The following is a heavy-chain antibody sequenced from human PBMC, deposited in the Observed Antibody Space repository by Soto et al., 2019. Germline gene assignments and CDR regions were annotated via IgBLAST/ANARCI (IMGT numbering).Heavy chain of an antibody. J-gene: IGHJ5*02. D-gene: IGHD6-19*01. CDR3: ARASSGWLLGVDP. V-gene: IGHV4-39*01. Sequence: QLQLQESGPGLVKPSETLSLTCTVSGGSITSSSYYWGWIRQPPGKGLEWIGSIYYSGNTYYNPSLKSRVTISVDTSKNQFSLKLTSVTAADTAVYYCARASSGWLLGVDPWGQGTLVTVSS. CDR2: IYYSGNT. CDR1: GGSITSSSYY.